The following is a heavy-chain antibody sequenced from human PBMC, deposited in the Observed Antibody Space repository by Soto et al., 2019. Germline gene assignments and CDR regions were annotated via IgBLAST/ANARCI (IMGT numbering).Heavy chain of an antibody. CDR2: ISYDGSNK. V-gene: IGHV3-30-3*01. CDR3: ARDTPVGGWELLSVNAFDI. J-gene: IGHJ3*02. Sequence: QVQLVESGGGVVQPGRSLRLSCAASGFTFSSYAMHWVRQAPGKGLEWVAVISYDGSNKYYADSVKGRFTISRDNSKNTLYLQMNSLRAEDTAVYYCARDTPVGGWELLSVNAFDIWGQGTMVTVSS. D-gene: IGHD1-26*01. CDR1: GFTFSSYA.